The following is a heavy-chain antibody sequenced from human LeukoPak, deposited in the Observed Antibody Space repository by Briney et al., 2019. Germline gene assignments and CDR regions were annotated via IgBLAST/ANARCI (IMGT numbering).Heavy chain of an antibody. D-gene: IGHD3-3*01. CDR3: ARVEVEITIFGVVISWFDP. CDR2: IYYSVST. Sequence: TFSSYWMSWVRQPPGKGLEWIGRIYYSVSTYYNPSLKSRVTISVDTSKNQFSLKLSSVPAADTAVYYCARVEVEITIFGVVISWFDPWGQGTLVTVSS. CDR1: TFSSYW. V-gene: IGHV4-39*07. J-gene: IGHJ5*02.